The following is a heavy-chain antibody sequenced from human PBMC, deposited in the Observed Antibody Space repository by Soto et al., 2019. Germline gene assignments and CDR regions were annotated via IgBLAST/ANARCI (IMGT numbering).Heavy chain of an antibody. D-gene: IGHD2-15*01. CDR1: GYTFTSYA. V-gene: IGHV1-3*05. J-gene: IGHJ4*02. CDR3: ARDILFDY. CDR2: INAGNGNT. Sequence: QVQLVQAGAEEKKPGASVKVSCKAYGYTFTSYAMHWVRQAPGQRLEWMGWINAGNGNTKYSQKIQGRVTIIRDTFASTAYMELSSLRSEDTAVYYCARDILFDYWGQGTLVTVSS.